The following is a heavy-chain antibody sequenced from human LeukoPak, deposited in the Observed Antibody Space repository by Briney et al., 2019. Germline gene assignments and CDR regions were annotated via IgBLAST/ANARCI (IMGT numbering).Heavy chain of an antibody. CDR1: GGSISSSNW. CDR2: IYHSGST. CDR3: ARVLQSGWYYRYTQYYFDY. Sequence: PSETLSLTCAVSGGSISSSNWWSWVRQPPGKGLEWIGEIYHSGSTNYNPSLKSRVTISVDKSKNQFSLKLSSVTAADTAVYYCARVLQSGWYYRYTQYYFDYWGQGTLVTVSS. V-gene: IGHV4-4*02. D-gene: IGHD6-19*01. J-gene: IGHJ4*02.